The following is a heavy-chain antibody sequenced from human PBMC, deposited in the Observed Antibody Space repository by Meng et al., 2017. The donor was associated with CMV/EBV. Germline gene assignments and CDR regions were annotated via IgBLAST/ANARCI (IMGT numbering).Heavy chain of an antibody. CDR1: GGTFSSYA. CDR2: IIPILGIA. J-gene: IGHJ6*02. D-gene: IGHD3-3*01. Sequence: SVKVSCKAAGGTFSSYAISWVRQAPGQGLEWMGGIIPILGIANYAQKFQGRVTITADKSTSTAYMELSSLRSEDTAVYYCARPSTARRVWSGYPHDYYYGMDVWGQGTTVTVSS. V-gene: IGHV1-69*10. CDR3: ARPSTARRVWSGYPHDYYYGMDV.